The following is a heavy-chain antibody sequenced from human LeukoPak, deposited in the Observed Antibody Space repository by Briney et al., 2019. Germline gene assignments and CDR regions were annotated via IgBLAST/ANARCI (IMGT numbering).Heavy chain of an antibody. CDR2: ICSSGST. CDR3: ARDRGGDYDSSGFQYHFDY. Sequence: SETLCLTCTVSETSISSYFWTWIRQPPGKGLEWIGYICSSGSTNYSPSLKRRVTISIDTSKTQFSLRLSSVTAADTAVYFCARDRGGDYDSSGFQYHFDYWGQGALVTVSS. D-gene: IGHD3-22*01. CDR1: ETSISSYF. J-gene: IGHJ4*02. V-gene: IGHV4-59*01.